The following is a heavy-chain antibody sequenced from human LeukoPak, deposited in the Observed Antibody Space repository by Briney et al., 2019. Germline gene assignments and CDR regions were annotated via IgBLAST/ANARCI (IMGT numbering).Heavy chain of an antibody. V-gene: IGHV1-18*01. Sequence: ASVKVSCKASGYTFTNYVISWVRQAPGQGLEWMGWVSTYSGNRNYAQKFQGRITMTTDTSTSTAYMDLRNLRYDDTAVYYCARFTGLDYWGQGTPITVSS. CDR3: ARFTGLDY. CDR1: GYTFTNYV. CDR2: VSTYSGNR. J-gene: IGHJ4*02.